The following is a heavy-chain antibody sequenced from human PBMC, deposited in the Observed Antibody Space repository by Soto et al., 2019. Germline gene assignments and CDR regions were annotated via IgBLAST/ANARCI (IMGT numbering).Heavy chain of an antibody. CDR1: GFTFSKAW. Sequence: LRLSCATSGFTFSKAWVGWARQAPGKGLEWVGRIMSKTDGGTTDYAAPVKGRFTISRDDSKSTLYLQMNSLKTEDTAFYYCTTDSGMSPYSFDYWGQGTLVTVSS. CDR2: IMSKTDGGTT. V-gene: IGHV3-15*01. J-gene: IGHJ4*02. D-gene: IGHD1-26*01. CDR3: TTDSGMSPYSFDY.